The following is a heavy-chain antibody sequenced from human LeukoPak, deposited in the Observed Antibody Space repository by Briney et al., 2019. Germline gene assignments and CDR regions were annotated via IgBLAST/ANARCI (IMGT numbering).Heavy chain of an antibody. V-gene: IGHV3-11*01. Sequence: GGSLRLSCVASGFTFSDYYMSWIRQAPGKGLEWVSYISSSGSTIYYADSVKGRFTISRDNAKNSLYLQMNSLRAEDTAVYYCAKDLAVAGTASGYWGQGTLVTVSS. D-gene: IGHD6-19*01. CDR3: AKDLAVAGTASGY. CDR2: ISSSGSTI. J-gene: IGHJ4*02. CDR1: GFTFSDYY.